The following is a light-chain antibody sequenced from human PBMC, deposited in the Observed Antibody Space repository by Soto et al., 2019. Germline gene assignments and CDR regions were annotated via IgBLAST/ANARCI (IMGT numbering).Light chain of an antibody. CDR1: QSVSSRF. CDR2: DAS. J-gene: IGKJ1*01. Sequence: EIVFAHIPVMLFLSTVDSAILSCGSSQSVSSRFLAWYQQKPGRAPRVLIYDASTRATGVPDRFSGSGSGTDFTLTISRLEPEDFAVYYCQQYGGSPVTFGQGTKVDI. V-gene: IGKV3D-20*01. CDR3: QQYGGSPVT.